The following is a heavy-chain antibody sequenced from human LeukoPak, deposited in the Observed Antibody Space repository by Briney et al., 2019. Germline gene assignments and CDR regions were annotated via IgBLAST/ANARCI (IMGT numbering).Heavy chain of an antibody. CDR2: IKSKAGGGTP. V-gene: IGHV3-15*01. J-gene: IGHJ4*02. CDR1: GFTFIDAW. CDR3: ATIRDSSSWAFDY. Sequence: GGTLRLSCAASGFTFIDAWMSWVRQAPGKGLEWVGRIKSKAGGGTPDYAAPVKGRFTISRDESQNTLYVQMDSLTTDDTAVYYCATIRDSSSWAFDYWGQGTLVTVSS. D-gene: IGHD6-13*01.